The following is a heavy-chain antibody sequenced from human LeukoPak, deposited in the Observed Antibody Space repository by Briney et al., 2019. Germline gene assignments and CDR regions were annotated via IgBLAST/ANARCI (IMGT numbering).Heavy chain of an antibody. J-gene: IGHJ6*03. CDR1: GGSISSSSYY. CDR3: ARHGLHSRYYYYMDV. CDR2: IYYSRST. Sequence: SETLSLTCTVSGGSISSSSYYWGWIRQPPGKGLEWIGSIYYSRSTYYNPSLKSRVTISVDTSKNQFSLKLSSVTAADTAVYYCARHGLHSRYYYYMDVWGKGTTVTISS. V-gene: IGHV4-39*01. D-gene: IGHD6-13*01.